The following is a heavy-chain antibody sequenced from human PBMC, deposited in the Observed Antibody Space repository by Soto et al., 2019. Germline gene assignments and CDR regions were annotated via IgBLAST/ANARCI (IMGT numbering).Heavy chain of an antibody. J-gene: IGHJ3*02. D-gene: IGHD3-3*01. Sequence: XXSLRLSCAASGFTFSSYAMHWVLQAPGKGLEYVSAISSNGGSTYYANSVKGRFTISRDNSKNTLYLQMGSLRAEDMAVYYCARDSWSGYYLGAFDIWGQGTMVTVSS. CDR3: ARDSWSGYYLGAFDI. CDR1: GFTFSSYA. CDR2: ISSNGGST. V-gene: IGHV3-64*01.